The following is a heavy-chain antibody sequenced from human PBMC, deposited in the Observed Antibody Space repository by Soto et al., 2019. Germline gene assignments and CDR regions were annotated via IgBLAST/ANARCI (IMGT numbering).Heavy chain of an antibody. J-gene: IGHJ4*02. CDR2: IYPGDSDT. Sequence: GESLKISCKGSGYSFTSYWIGWVRQMPGKGLEWMGIIYPGDSDTRYSPSFQGQVTISADKSISTAYLQWSSLKASDTAMYYCASLYDYVWGSYRYPHNWAFDYWGQGTLVTVSS. CDR1: GYSFTSYW. V-gene: IGHV5-51*01. CDR3: ASLYDYVWGSYRYPHNWAFDY. D-gene: IGHD3-16*02.